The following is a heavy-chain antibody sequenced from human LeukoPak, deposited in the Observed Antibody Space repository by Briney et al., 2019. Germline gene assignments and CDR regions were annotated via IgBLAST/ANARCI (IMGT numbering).Heavy chain of an antibody. D-gene: IGHD6-13*01. CDR2: ISSSSSYI. J-gene: IGHJ4*02. Sequence: GGSLRLSCAASGFTFSSYAMSWVRQAPGKGLEWVSSISSSSSYIYYADSVKGRFTISRDNAKNSLYLQMNSLRAEDTAVYYCAREVYSSSWSYYFDYWGQGTLVTVSS. V-gene: IGHV3-21*01. CDR1: GFTFSSYA. CDR3: AREVYSSSWSYYFDY.